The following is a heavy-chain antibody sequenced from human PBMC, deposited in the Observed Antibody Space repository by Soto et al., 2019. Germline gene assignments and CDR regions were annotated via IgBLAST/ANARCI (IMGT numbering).Heavy chain of an antibody. CDR1: GFTFSSFA. CDR2: ITAGGSGT. V-gene: IGHV3-23*01. J-gene: IGHJ4*02. Sequence: EVQLLESGGGLVQPGGSLRLSCAASGFTFSSFAMSWVRQTPGKGLEWVSAITAGGSGTYYAGSVRGRFTISRDNSKNTLHLQMNSLRAEDTAVYYCAKDPGSGWAFDSWGQGTLVTVSS. D-gene: IGHD6-19*01. CDR3: AKDPGSGWAFDS.